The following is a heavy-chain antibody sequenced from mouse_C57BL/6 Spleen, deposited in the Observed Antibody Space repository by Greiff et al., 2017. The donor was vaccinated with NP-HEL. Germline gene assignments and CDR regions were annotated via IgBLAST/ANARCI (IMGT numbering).Heavy chain of an antibody. D-gene: IGHD1-1*01. Sequence: QVQLQQPGAELVKPGASVKLSCKASGYTFTSYWMHWVKQRPGQGLEWIGMIHPNSGSTNYNEKFKSKATLTVDKSSSTAYMQLSSLTSEDSAVYYCARRELLRYSYYAMDYWGQGTSVTVSS. V-gene: IGHV1-64*01. J-gene: IGHJ4*01. CDR3: ARRELLRYSYYAMDY. CDR1: GYTFTSYW. CDR2: IHPNSGST.